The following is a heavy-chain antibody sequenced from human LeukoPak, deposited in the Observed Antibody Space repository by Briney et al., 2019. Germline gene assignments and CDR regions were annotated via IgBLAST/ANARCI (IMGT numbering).Heavy chain of an antibody. D-gene: IGHD3-10*01. CDR3: AKDYGSGSYIKYYYYYMDV. V-gene: IGHV3-23*01. CDR1: GFTFSSYA. Sequence: PGGSLRLSCVASGFTFSSYAMSWVRQAPGKGLEWVSSFSGSGGSIYYADSVKGRFTISRDNSKNTLYLQMDSLRAEDTAVYYCAKDYGSGSYIKYYYYYMDVWGKGTTVTISS. CDR2: FSGSGGSI. J-gene: IGHJ6*03.